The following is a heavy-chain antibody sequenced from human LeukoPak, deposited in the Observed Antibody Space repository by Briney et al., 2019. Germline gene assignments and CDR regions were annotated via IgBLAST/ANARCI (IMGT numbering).Heavy chain of an antibody. Sequence: PSETLSLTCAVSGVPITNGAYSWSWIRQPPGKGLEWIGYIYHSGSTYYNPSLKSRVTISLDRSKNQFSLKVTSVTAADTAVYYCARGLRYYGSGSYTHFDYWGQGSLVTVSS. D-gene: IGHD3-10*01. CDR1: GVPITNGAYS. J-gene: IGHJ4*02. CDR2: IYHSGST. V-gene: IGHV4-30-2*01. CDR3: ARGLRYYGSGSYTHFDY.